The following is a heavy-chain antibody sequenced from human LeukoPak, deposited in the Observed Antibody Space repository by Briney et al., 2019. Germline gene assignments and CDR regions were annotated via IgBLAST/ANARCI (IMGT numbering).Heavy chain of an antibody. CDR3: ARVGNDILTGYSQFDP. Sequence: ASVKVSCKASGYTFTSYGISWVRQAPGQGLEWLGWISAYNGNTNYAQKLQGRVTVTTDTSTSTAYMELRSLRSDDTAVYYCARVGNDILTGYSQFDPWGQGTLVTVSS. D-gene: IGHD3-9*01. CDR2: ISAYNGNT. J-gene: IGHJ5*02. V-gene: IGHV1-18*04. CDR1: GYTFTSYG.